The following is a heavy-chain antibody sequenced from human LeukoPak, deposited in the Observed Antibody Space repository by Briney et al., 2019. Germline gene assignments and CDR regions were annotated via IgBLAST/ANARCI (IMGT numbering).Heavy chain of an antibody. V-gene: IGHV1-46*01. CDR2: INPSGGST. CDR1: GYTFINYY. Sequence: ASVKVSCKASGYTFINYYLHWVRQAPGHGLEWMAIINPSGGSTSYAQKFQGRVTMTRDTSTSAVYMELSSLRSEDTAVYYCAQTIQGYSGYDSGVVWGKGTTVTVSS. D-gene: IGHD5-12*01. CDR3: AQTIQGYSGYDSGVV. J-gene: IGHJ6*04.